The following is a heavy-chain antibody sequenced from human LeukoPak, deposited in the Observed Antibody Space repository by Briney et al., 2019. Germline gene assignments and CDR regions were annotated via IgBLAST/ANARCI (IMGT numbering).Heavy chain of an antibody. D-gene: IGHD1-20*01. CDR2: IKGQTDGGTT. J-gene: IGHJ4*02. V-gene: IGHV3-15*01. Sequence: GGSLRLSCAASGFTFRNAWMSWVRQAPGKGLEWVGRIKGQTDGGTTDYAAPVKGRFTISRGDSKDTLHLQMNSLKTEDTAVYYCTTDPYITGTTYWGQGTLVTVSS. CDR1: GFTFRNAW. CDR3: TTDPYITGTTY.